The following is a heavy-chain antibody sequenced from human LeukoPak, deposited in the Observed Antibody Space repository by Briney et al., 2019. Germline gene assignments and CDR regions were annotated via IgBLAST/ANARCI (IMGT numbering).Heavy chain of an antibody. CDR1: GYTLTELS. Sequence: GASVKVSCKVSGYTLTELSMHWVRQAPGKGLEWMGGFDPEDDETIYAQKFQGRVTMTEETSTDTAYMELSSLRSEDTAVYYCASLLGGATVVGDAFDIWGQGTMVTVSS. CDR2: FDPEDDET. CDR3: ASLLGGATVVGDAFDI. J-gene: IGHJ3*02. D-gene: IGHD1-26*01. V-gene: IGHV1-24*01.